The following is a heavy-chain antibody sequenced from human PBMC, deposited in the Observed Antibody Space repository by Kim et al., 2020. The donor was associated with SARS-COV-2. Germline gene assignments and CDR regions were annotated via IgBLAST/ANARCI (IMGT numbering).Heavy chain of an antibody. J-gene: IGHJ5*02. CDR3: AKIFGAFHSEGWFDH. V-gene: IGHV3-30*02. Sequence: ADSRKGRFTISRDNSKSTLYLQMNSLKIEDTAVYHCAKIFGAFHSEGWFDHWGQGTLVTVSS. D-gene: IGHD3-3*01.